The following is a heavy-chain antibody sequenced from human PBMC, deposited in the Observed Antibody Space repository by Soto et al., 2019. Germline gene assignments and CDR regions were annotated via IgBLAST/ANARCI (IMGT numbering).Heavy chain of an antibody. CDR2: INPNSGGT. V-gene: IGHV1-2*04. CDR1: GYTFTGYY. CDR3: ARVPLLWFGETYNYYYGLDV. Sequence: GASVKVSCKASGYTFTGYYMHWVRQAPGQGLEWMGWINPNSGGTNYAQKFQGWVTMTRDTSISTAYMELSRLRADDTAVYYCARVPLLWFGETYNYYYGLDVWGQGTTVTVSS. J-gene: IGHJ6*02. D-gene: IGHD3-10*01.